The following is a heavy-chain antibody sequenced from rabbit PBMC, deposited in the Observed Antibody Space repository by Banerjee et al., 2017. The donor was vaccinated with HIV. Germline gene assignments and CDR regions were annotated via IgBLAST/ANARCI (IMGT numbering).Heavy chain of an antibody. CDR3: ARKESGSGYYDL. CDR2: IVAGSSGIT. D-gene: IGHD8-1*01. CDR1: GIDISSYH. V-gene: IGHV1S40*01. J-gene: IGHJ4*01. Sequence: QSLEESGGDLVKPGASLTLTCKASGIDISSYHMCWVRQAPGKGLEWIACIVAGSSGITYYATWAKGRFSISKTSSTTVTLQMTSLTAADTATYFCARKESGSGYYDLWGPGTLVTVS.